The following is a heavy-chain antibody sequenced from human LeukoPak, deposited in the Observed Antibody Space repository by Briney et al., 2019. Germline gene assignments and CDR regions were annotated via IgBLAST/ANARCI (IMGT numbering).Heavy chain of an antibody. Sequence: GRSLRLSCAASGFTFSSYGMHWVRQAPGKGLEWVAVIWYDGSNKYYADSVKGRFTISRDNSKNTLYLQMNSLRAEDTAVYYCARGWSSSWPFFDYWGQGTLVTVSS. CDR2: IWYDGSNK. D-gene: IGHD6-13*01. J-gene: IGHJ4*02. CDR3: ARGWSSSWPFFDY. V-gene: IGHV3-33*01. CDR1: GFTFSSYG.